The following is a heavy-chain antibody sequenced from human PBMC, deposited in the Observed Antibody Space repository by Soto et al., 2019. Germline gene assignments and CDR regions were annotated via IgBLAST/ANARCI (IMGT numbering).Heavy chain of an antibody. CDR3: AGSYCGGDCHSARFDP. CDR1: GGSFSGYY. V-gene: IGHV4-34*01. D-gene: IGHD2-21*02. Sequence: SETLSLTCAVYGGSFSGYYWSWIRQPPGKGLEWIGEINHSGSTNYNPSLKSRVTISVDTSKNQFSLKLSSVTAADTAVYYCAGSYCGGDCHSARFDPWGQGTLVTVSS. CDR2: INHSGST. J-gene: IGHJ5*02.